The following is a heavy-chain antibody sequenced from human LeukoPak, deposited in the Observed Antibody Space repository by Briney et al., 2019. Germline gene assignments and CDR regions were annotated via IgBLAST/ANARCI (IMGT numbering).Heavy chain of an antibody. D-gene: IGHD3-16*02. CDR2: IYHSGST. CDR1: GGSISSYY. CDR3: ARAVPAAISPMITFGGVIVD. V-gene: IGHV4-59*12. Sequence: SETLSLTCTVSGGSISSYYWSWIRQPPGKGLEWIGYIYHSGSTYYNPSLKSRVTISVDKSKNQFSLKLSSVTAADTAVYYCARAVPAAISPMITFGGVIVDWGQGTLVTVSS. J-gene: IGHJ4*02.